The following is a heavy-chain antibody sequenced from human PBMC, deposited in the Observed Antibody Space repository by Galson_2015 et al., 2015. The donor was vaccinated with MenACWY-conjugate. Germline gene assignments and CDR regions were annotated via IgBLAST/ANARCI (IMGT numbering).Heavy chain of an antibody. J-gene: IGHJ6*02. CDR2: ISWNSGSI. CDR1: GFTFDDYA. Sequence: SLRLSCAASGFTFDDYAMHWVRQAPGKGLEWVSGISWNSGSIGYADSVKGRFTISRDNAKNSLYLQMNSLRAEDTALYYCAKEMASIVGASTGDDYVYDGMDVWGQGTTVTVSS. V-gene: IGHV3-9*01. CDR3: AKEMASIVGASTGDDYVYDGMDV. D-gene: IGHD1-26*01.